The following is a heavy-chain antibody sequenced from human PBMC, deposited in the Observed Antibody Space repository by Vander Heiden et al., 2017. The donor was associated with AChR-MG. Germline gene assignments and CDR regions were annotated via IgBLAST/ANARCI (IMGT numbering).Heavy chain of an antibody. J-gene: IGHJ6*02. CDR1: GFTFSSYS. V-gene: IGHV3-21*01. CDR3: ARQIYYDFWSGYQDYGMDV. D-gene: IGHD3-3*01. Sequence: EVQLVESGGGLVKPGGSLRLSCAASGFTFSSYSMNGGRQAPGKGLEWVSSISSSSSYIYYADSVKGRFTISRDNAKNSLYLQMNSLRAEDTAVYYCARQIYYDFWSGYQDYGMDVWGQGTTVTVSS. CDR2: ISSSSSYI.